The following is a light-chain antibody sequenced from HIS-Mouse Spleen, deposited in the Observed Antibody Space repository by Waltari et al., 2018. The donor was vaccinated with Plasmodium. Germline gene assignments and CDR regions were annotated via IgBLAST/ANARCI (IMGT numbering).Light chain of an antibody. V-gene: IGLV1-47*01. CDR2: RNN. CDR3: AAWDDSLSGVV. CDR1: SSNIGSNY. J-gene: IGLJ2*01. Sequence: QSVLTQPPSASGTPGQRVTISCSGSSSNIGSNYVIWYQQLPGTAPKLLIYRNNQRPSGVPDRFSGSKSGTSASLAISGLRSEDEADYYCAAWDDSLSGVVFGGGTKLTVL.